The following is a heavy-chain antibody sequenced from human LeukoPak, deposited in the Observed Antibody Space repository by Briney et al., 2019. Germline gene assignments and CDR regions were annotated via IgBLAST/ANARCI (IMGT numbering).Heavy chain of an antibody. V-gene: IGHV1-69*04. J-gene: IGHJ5*02. D-gene: IGHD2-2*01. CDR1: GGTFSSYT. CDR3: ARDGDSIYCSSTSCPIWFDP. Sequence: SVKVSCKASGGTFSSYTISWVRQAPGQGLEWMGRIIPILGIANYAQKFQGRVTITADKSTSTAYMELSSLRSEDTAVYYCARDGDSIYCSSTSCPIWFDPWGQGTLVTVSS. CDR2: IIPILGIA.